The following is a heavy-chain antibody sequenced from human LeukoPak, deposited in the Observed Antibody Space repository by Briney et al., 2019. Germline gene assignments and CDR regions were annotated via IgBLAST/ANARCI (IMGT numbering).Heavy chain of an antibody. CDR1: GGSISSYY. CDR3: ARDRACSGGSCYNWFDP. CDR2: IYYSGST. J-gene: IGHJ5*02. V-gene: IGHV4-59*01. Sequence: SETLSLTCTVSGGSISSYYWSWLRQPPGKGLEWIGYIYYSGSTNYNPSLKSRVTISVDTSKNQFSLKLSSVTAADTAVYYCARDRACSGGSCYNWFDPWGQGTLVTVSS. D-gene: IGHD2-15*01.